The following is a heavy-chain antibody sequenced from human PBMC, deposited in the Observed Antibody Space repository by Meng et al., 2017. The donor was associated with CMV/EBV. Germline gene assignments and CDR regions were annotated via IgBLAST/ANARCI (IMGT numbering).Heavy chain of an antibody. V-gene: IGHV1-69*04. CDR1: GGTFSSYT. D-gene: IGHD2-2*02. CDR2: IIPILGIA. J-gene: IGHJ6*02. Sequence: SVKVSCKASGGTFSSYTISWVRQAPGQGLEWMGRIIPILGIANYAQKFQGRVTITADKSTSTAYMELSSLRSDDTAVYYCAREGVGYCSSTSCYNGMDVWGQGTTVTVSS. CDR3: AREGVGYCSSTSCYNGMDV.